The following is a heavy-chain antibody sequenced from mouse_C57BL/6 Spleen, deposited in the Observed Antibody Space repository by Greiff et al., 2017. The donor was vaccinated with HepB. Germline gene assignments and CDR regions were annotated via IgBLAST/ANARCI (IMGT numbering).Heavy chain of an antibody. CDR2: ISYDGSN. D-gene: IGHD2-4*01. J-gene: IGHJ1*03. CDR3: ARGVYYDYLYWYFDV. CDR1: GYSITSGYY. V-gene: IGHV3-6*01. Sequence: EVQLVESGPGLVKPSQSLSLTCSVTGYSITSGYYWNWIRQFPGNKLEWMGYISYDGSNNYNPSLKNRISITRDTSKNQFFLKLNSVTTEDTATYYCARGVYYDYLYWYFDVWGTGTTVTVSS.